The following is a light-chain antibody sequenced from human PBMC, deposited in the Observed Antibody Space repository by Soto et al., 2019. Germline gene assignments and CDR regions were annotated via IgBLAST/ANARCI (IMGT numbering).Light chain of an antibody. CDR1: QSLSSTY. CDR2: GAS. Sequence: EIVLTQSPGTLSLSPGERDTLSCRASQSLSSTYLAWYQQKPGQAPRLLIYGASSRATGIPDRFIGSGSATDLTLTISRRETDDFAVYHCQQYGNSPPTFGGGTKVEI. CDR3: QQYGNSPPT. J-gene: IGKJ4*01. V-gene: IGKV3-20*01.